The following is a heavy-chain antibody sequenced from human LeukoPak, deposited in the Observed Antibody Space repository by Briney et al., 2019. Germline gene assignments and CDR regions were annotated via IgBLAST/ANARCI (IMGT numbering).Heavy chain of an antibody. J-gene: IGHJ5*02. CDR2: IYYSGST. CDR3: ARHPRCTSCHNWFDP. V-gene: IGHV4-39*01. Sequence: SETLSLTCTVSGGSISSSSYYWGWIRQPPGKGLEWIGSIYYSGSTYYNPSLKSRVTVSVDTSKNQFSLKLSSVTAADTAVYYCARHPRCTSCHNWFDPWGQGTLVTVSS. D-gene: IGHD2-2*01. CDR1: GGSISSSSYY.